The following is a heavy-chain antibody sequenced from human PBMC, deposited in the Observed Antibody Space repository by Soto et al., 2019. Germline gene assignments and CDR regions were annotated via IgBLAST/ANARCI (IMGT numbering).Heavy chain of an antibody. Sequence: GESLKISCKGSGYGFAGYWITWVRQKPGKGLEWMGRIDPSDSQTYYSPSFRGHVTISATKSITTVFLQWGSLRASDTAMYYCARQIYDSDTGPNFQYYFESWGQGTPVTVSS. D-gene: IGHD3-22*01. CDR1: GYGFAGYW. V-gene: IGHV5-10-1*01. J-gene: IGHJ4*02. CDR3: ARQIYDSDTGPNFQYYFES. CDR2: IDPSDSQT.